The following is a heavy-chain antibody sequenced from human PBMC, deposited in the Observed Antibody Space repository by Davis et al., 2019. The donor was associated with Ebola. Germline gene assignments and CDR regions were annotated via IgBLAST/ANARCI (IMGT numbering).Heavy chain of an antibody. V-gene: IGHV3-7*01. CDR1: GFTFSNYW. J-gene: IGHJ4*02. CDR3: ARNFDWYDNL. D-gene: IGHD3-9*01. Sequence: GESLKISCAASGFTFSNYWMSWVRQAPGKGLEWVANIKQDGSEKYYVDSVKGRFTISRDNAKNTLYLQLNSLRDDDTGVYYCARNFDWYDNLWGQGTLVTVSS. CDR2: IKQDGSEK.